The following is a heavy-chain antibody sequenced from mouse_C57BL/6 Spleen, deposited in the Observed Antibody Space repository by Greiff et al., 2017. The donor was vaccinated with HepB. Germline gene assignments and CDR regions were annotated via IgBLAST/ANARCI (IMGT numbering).Heavy chain of an antibody. CDR3: AIYYYGSRGAMDY. Sequence: QVQLKESGPGLVQPSQSLSITCTVSGFSLTSYGVHWVRQSPGKGLEWLGVIWSGGSTDYNAAFISRLSISKDNSKSQVFFKMNSLQADDTAIYYCAIYYYGSRGAMDYWGQGTSVTVSS. CDR2: IWSGGST. CDR1: GFSLTSYG. J-gene: IGHJ4*01. V-gene: IGHV2-2*01. D-gene: IGHD1-1*01.